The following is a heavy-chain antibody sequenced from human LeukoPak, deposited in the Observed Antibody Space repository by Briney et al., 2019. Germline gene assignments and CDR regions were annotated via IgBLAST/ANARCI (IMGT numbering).Heavy chain of an antibody. V-gene: IGHV4-39*07. CDR2: GDYSGGT. CDR1: GGSVSSVKDY. D-gene: IGHD6-19*01. J-gene: IGHJ4*02. Sequence: SETLSLTCTVSGGSVSSVKDYWAWIRQPPGKGLEWIATGDYSGGTYYNPSLESRVTISADMSKNQVSLKLSSVTAADTAVYYCAKEDGEEYSSGWYKRNYFDNWGQGTRVTVSS. CDR3: AKEDGEEYSSGWYKRNYFDN.